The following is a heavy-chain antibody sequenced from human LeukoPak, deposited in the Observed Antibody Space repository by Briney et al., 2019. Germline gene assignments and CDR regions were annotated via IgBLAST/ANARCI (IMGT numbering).Heavy chain of an antibody. J-gene: IGHJ3*02. Sequence: PSETLSLTCTVSGGSISSGDYYWSWIRQPPGKGLEWIGYIYYSGSTYYNPSLKSRVTISVDTSKNQFSLKLSSVTAADTAVHYCARVRGFRITIFGVAPDAFDIWGQGTMVTVSS. V-gene: IGHV4-30-4*01. CDR2: IYYSGST. CDR3: ARVRGFRITIFGVAPDAFDI. CDR1: GGSISSGDYY. D-gene: IGHD3-3*01.